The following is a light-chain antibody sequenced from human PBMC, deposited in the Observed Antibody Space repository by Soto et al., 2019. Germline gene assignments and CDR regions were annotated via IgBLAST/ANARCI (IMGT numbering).Light chain of an antibody. V-gene: IGKV3D-15*01. Sequence: EIVMTQSPATLSVSPGERATLSCRASQSVSSNLAWYQQKPGQAPRLLIYGASTRATGIPASFSGSGSGTEFTLTISSLQSEDFAVYYCQQYNTWPQTFGQGTKVEIK. CDR1: QSVSSN. J-gene: IGKJ1*01. CDR3: QQYNTWPQT. CDR2: GAS.